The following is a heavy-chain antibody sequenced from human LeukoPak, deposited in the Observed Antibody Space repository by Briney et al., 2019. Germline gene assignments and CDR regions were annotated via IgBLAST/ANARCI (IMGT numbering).Heavy chain of an antibody. Sequence: ASVKVSCKASDYTFNSYGINWVRQAPGQGLEWMGWISAYNGNTNYAQKLQGRVTMTTDTSTSTAYMELRSLRSDDTAMYYCARGLTRVTYYYYGMDVWGQGTTVTVSS. CDR1: DYTFNSYG. CDR2: ISAYNGNT. J-gene: IGHJ6*02. V-gene: IGHV1-18*01. CDR3: ARGLTRVTYYYYGMDV. D-gene: IGHD5-18*01.